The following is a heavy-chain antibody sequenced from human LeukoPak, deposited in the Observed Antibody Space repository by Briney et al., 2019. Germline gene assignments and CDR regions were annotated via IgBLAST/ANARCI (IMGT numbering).Heavy chain of an antibody. Sequence: SETLSLTCTVSGGSISSYYWSWIRQPAGKGLEWIGRIYTSGSTNYNPSLKSRVTMSVDTSKNQFSLKLSSVTAADTAVYYCARADIVVVPAADFDAFDIWGQGTMVTVSS. J-gene: IGHJ3*02. CDR2: IYTSGST. V-gene: IGHV4-4*07. CDR3: ARADIVVVPAADFDAFDI. CDR1: GGSISSYY. D-gene: IGHD2-2*01.